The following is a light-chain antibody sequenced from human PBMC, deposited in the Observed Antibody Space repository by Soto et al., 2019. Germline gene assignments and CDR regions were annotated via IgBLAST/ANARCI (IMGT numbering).Light chain of an antibody. J-gene: IGLJ2*01. CDR1: SGHSNYA. CDR3: QTWGSGIVV. V-gene: IGLV4-69*01. CDR2: LNSDGSH. Sequence: QSVLTQSPSASASLGASVKLTCTLSSGHSNYAIAWHQQQSEKGPRYLMKLNSDGSHSKGDGIPDRFSGSSSGAERYLTISSIQSEDEADYYCQTWGSGIVVFGGGTQLT.